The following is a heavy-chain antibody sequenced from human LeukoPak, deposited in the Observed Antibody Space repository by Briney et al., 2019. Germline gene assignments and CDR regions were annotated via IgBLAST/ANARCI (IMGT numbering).Heavy chain of an antibody. CDR1: GYTFTGYY. V-gene: IGHV1-2*02. CDR2: INPNSGGT. D-gene: IGHD6-13*01. Sequence: GASVKVSCKASGYTFTGYYMHWVGQAPGQGLEWMGWINPNSGGTNYAQKFQGRVTMTRDTSISTAYMELSRLRSDDTAVYYCARVGYRGAPGIPDYWGQGTLVTVSS. CDR3: ARVGYRGAPGIPDY. J-gene: IGHJ4*02.